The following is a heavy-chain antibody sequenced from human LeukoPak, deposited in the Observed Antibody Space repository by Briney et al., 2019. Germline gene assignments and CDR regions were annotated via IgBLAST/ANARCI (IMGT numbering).Heavy chain of an antibody. J-gene: IGHJ4*02. D-gene: IGHD4-17*01. CDR1: GFTFSSYS. V-gene: IGHV3-21*01. CDR2: ISSSSSYI. CDR3: ARVNDYGDYGY. Sequence: GGSLRLFCAASGFTFSSYSMNWVRQAPGKGLEWVSSISSSSSYIYYADSVKGRFTISRDNAKNSLYLQMNSLRAEDTAAYYCARVNDYGDYGYWGQGTLVTVSS.